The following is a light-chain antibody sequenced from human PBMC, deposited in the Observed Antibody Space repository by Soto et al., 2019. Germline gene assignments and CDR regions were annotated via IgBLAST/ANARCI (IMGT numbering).Light chain of an antibody. Sequence: DIQMTQSPSTLSASVGDRVTITCRASQTISSWLAWYQQKPGKAPQLLIYKASNLESGVPLRFSGIDSGTEFTLTISSLQPDDFATYYCQQYRSIPYTFGQGTKLEIK. CDR2: KAS. V-gene: IGKV1-5*03. CDR3: QQYRSIPYT. J-gene: IGKJ2*01. CDR1: QTISSW.